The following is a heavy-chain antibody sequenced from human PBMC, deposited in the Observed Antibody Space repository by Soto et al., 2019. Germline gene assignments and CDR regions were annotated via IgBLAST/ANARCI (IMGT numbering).Heavy chain of an antibody. CDR3: ARGAWGAFET. CDR1: GFTFSNYG. V-gene: IGHV3-23*01. D-gene: IGHD7-27*01. J-gene: IGHJ3*02. CDR2: ISGSGGYT. Sequence: EVQLLESGGGLVQPGGSLRLSCAASGFTFSNYGMTWVRQAPGKGLECISYISGSGGYTFYAGSVKGRFTVSRDNSKNTLLVQMNSLKAEDTGLYYCARGAWGAFETWGHGTMVTVSS.